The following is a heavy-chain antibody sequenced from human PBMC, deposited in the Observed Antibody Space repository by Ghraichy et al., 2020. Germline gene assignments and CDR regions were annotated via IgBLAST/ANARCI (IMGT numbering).Heavy chain of an antibody. V-gene: IGHV5-51*01. CDR3: ARGIFDIFTSQSFWYFDL. CDR1: GYSFTSHW. Sequence: GESLNISCKGSGYSFTSHWIGWVRQMPGKGLEWMGVINPADSDTRRGPSFQGQVTISVDRSISTAYLQWSNLKASDTAMYYCARGIFDIFTSQSFWYFDLWGRGTLVTVSS. J-gene: IGHJ2*01. D-gene: IGHD3-9*01. CDR2: INPADSDT.